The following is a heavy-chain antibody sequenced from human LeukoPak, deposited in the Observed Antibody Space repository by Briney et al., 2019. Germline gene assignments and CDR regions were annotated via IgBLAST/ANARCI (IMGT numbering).Heavy chain of an antibody. Sequence: PGRSLRLSCAASGFTFSSYGMHWVRQAPGKGLEWVAVISYDGSNKYYADSVKGRFTISRDNSKNTLYLQMNSLRAEDTAVYYCAKSWVVPAAAPGLGMDVWGQGTTVTVSS. D-gene: IGHD2-2*01. V-gene: IGHV3-30*18. CDR3: AKSWVVPAAAPGLGMDV. CDR2: ISYDGSNK. J-gene: IGHJ6*02. CDR1: GFTFSSYG.